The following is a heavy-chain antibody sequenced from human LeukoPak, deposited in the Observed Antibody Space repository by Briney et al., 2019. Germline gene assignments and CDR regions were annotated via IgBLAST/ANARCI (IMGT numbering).Heavy chain of an antibody. J-gene: IGHJ6*02. D-gene: IGHD4-23*01. Sequence: PGGSLRLSCAASGFTFSSYAMSWVRQAPGKGLEWVSAISGSGGSTYYADSVKGRFTISRDNAKNSLYLQMNSLRAEDTAVYYCATDYAGNSLWYYYGLGVWGQGTTVTVSS. CDR1: GFTFSSYA. CDR2: ISGSGGST. V-gene: IGHV3-23*01. CDR3: ATDYAGNSLWYYYGLGV.